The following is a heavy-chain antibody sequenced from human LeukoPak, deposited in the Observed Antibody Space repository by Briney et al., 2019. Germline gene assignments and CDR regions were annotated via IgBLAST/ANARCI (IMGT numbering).Heavy chain of an antibody. CDR3: AREPHVWGSYRPLPDY. D-gene: IGHD3-16*02. CDR1: GFTFSSYS. Sequence: PGGSLRLSCAASGFTFSSYSMNWVRQAPGKGPEWVSSISSSSSYIYYADSVKGRFTISRDNAKNSLYLQMNSLRAEDTAVYYCAREPHVWGSYRPLPDYWGQGTLVTVSS. J-gene: IGHJ4*02. V-gene: IGHV3-21*01. CDR2: ISSSSSYI.